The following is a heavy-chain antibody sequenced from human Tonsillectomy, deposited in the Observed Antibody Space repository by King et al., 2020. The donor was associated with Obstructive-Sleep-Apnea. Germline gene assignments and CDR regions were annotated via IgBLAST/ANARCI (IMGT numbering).Heavy chain of an antibody. CDR3: ARAKGYCSSTSCYPREFDP. CDR1: GGSFSGYY. J-gene: IGHJ5*02. CDR2: INHSGST. Sequence: VQLQQWGAGLLKPSETLSLTCAVYGGSFSGYYWSWIRQHPGKGLEWIGEINHSGSTNYNPSLKSRVTISVDTSKNQFSLKLSSVTAADTAVYYCARAKGYCSSTSCYPREFDPWGQGTLVTVSS. D-gene: IGHD2-2*01. V-gene: IGHV4-34*01.